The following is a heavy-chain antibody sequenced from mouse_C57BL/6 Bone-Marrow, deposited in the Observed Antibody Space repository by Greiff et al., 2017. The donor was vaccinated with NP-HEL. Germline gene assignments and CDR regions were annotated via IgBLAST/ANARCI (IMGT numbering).Heavy chain of an antibody. CDR2: INPSTGGT. D-gene: IGHD2-12*01. CDR3: ARSLRRVLAY. CDR1: GYSFTGYY. V-gene: IGHV1-42*01. J-gene: IGHJ3*01. Sequence: EVQLQQSGPELVKPGASVKISCKASGYSFTGYYMNWVKQSPEKSLEWIGEINPSTGGTTYNQKFKAQATLTVDKSSSTADMQLKSLTSEDSAVYYCARSLRRVLAYWGQGTLVTVSA.